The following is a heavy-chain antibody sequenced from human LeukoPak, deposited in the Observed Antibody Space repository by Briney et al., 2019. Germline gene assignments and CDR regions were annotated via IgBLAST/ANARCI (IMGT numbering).Heavy chain of an antibody. J-gene: IGHJ6*03. CDR1: GYTFTGYY. V-gene: IGHV1-2*02. Sequence: ASVKVSCKASGYTFTGYYMHWVRQAPGQGLEWMGWINPNSGGTNYAQKFQGRVTMTRDTSISTAYMELSRLRSDDAAVYYCARDLGPCSGGSCYLVYYYYYYYMDVWGKGTTVTVSS. CDR3: ARDLGPCSGGSCYLVYYYYYYYMDV. D-gene: IGHD2-15*01. CDR2: INPNSGGT.